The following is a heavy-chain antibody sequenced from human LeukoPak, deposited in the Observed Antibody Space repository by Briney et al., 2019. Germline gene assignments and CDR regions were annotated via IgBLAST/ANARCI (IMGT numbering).Heavy chain of an antibody. CDR3: ARDDIGVAGKNDAFDI. D-gene: IGHD6-19*01. CDR1: GFTVSSNY. V-gene: IGHV3-66*01. J-gene: IGHJ3*02. CDR2: IYSGGRT. Sequence: GGSLTLSCAASGFTVSSNYMNWVRQAPGKGLEWVSVIYSGGRTYYADSVKDRFIISRDNSKNTVYLQMNSLRAEDTAVYYCARDDIGVAGKNDAFDIWGQGTMVTVSS.